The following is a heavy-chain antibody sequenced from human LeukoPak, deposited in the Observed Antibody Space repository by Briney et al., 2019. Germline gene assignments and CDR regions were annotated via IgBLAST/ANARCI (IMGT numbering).Heavy chain of an antibody. V-gene: IGHV3-73*01. CDR2: IRAKTNSYAT. CDR1: GFSLKDSA. J-gene: IGHJ3*02. D-gene: IGHD1-1*01. Sequence: GGSLRLSCAASGFSLKDSAILWVRQASGKGLEWVGRIRAKTNSYATVYGAAVKGRFTISRDDLSDTSYLQMSGLKTEDTAVYYCTRDKYNWNDASAFDIWGQGTTVTVSS. CDR3: TRDKYNWNDASAFDI.